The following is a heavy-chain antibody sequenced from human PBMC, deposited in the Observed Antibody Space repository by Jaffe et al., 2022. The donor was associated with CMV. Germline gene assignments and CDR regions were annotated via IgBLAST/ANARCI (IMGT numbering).Heavy chain of an antibody. CDR1: GGSISSSSYY. V-gene: IGHV4-39*01. CDR3: ARHLPPCTSCDNDAFDI. CDR2: IYYSGST. Sequence: QLQLQESGPGLVKPSETLSLTCTVSGGSISSSSYYWGWIRQPPGKGLEWIGSIYYSGSTYYNPSLKSRVTISVDTSKNQFSLKLSSVTAADTAVYYCARHLPPCTSCDNDAFDIWGQGTMVTVSS. J-gene: IGHJ3*02. D-gene: IGHD2-2*01.